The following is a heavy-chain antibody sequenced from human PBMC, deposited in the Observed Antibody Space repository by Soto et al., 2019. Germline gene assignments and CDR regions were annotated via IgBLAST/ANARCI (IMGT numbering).Heavy chain of an antibody. CDR2: ISDSGDRT. CDR3: ASFGAYPFDY. V-gene: IGHV3-23*01. Sequence: EVQLLESGGGLVQPGESLRLSCAASGFTFSSNAMNWVRQAPGKGLQWVSSISDSGDRTYYGDSVKGRFTISRDNSKNTLYLELNSLRAEDTAVYYCASFGAYPFDYWGQGTLVTVSS. D-gene: IGHD3-16*01. J-gene: IGHJ4*02. CDR1: GFTFSSNA.